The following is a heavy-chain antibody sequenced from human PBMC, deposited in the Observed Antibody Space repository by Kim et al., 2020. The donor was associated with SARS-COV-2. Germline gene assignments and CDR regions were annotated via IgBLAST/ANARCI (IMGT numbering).Heavy chain of an antibody. Sequence: SETLSLTCAVYGGSFSGYYWSWIRQPPGKGLEWIGEINHSGSTNYNPSLKSRVTISVDTSKNQFSLKLSSVTAADTAVYYCARRGGAGYSGSNWFDPWGQGTLVTVSS. CDR2: INHSGST. CDR3: ARRGGAGYSGSNWFDP. CDR1: GGSFSGYY. J-gene: IGHJ5*02. D-gene: IGHD5-12*01. V-gene: IGHV4-34*01.